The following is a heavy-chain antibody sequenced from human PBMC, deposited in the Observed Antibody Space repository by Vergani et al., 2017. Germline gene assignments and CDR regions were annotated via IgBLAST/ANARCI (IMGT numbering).Heavy chain of an antibody. CDR1: GITFWKFG. Sequence: EVDLVESGGGLAQPGGSLRLSCEASGITFWKFGMHWVRQGPGKGLEWVSGISWNSGAVDYADSVRGRFTISRDNAKNSLYLQMNSLRAEDTAVYYCARGRYSSSASQGGDMDVWGKGTTVTVSS. CDR3: ARGRYSSSASQGGDMDV. CDR2: ISWNSGAV. V-gene: IGHV3-9*01. D-gene: IGHD6-6*01. J-gene: IGHJ6*03.